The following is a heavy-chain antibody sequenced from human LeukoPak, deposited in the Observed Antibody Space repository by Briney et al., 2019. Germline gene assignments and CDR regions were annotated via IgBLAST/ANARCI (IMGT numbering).Heavy chain of an antibody. CDR2: ISSRSSYI. J-gene: IGHJ6*04. CDR3: AKDPTYSGYGDLAV. D-gene: IGHD5-12*01. Sequence: GGSLRLSCAASCFTFRTDSMNCVRQAPGKGREWVASISSRSSYIYYADSMKGRFTISRDNAKNSLYLQLNSLSADDTAVYYCAKDPTYSGYGDLAVWGKGTTVTVSS. V-gene: IGHV3-21*01. CDR1: CFTFRTDS.